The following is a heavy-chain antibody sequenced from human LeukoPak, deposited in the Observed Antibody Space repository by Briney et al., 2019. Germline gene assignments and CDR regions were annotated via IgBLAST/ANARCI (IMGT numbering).Heavy chain of an antibody. J-gene: IGHJ4*02. CDR3: AREYYDYVWGSYPLDY. D-gene: IGHD3-16*02. CDR2: IYTSGST. V-gene: IGHV4-4*07. CDR1: GGSISSYY. Sequence: SETLSLTCTVSGGSISSYYWSWIRQPAGKGLEWIGRIYTSGSTNYNPSLKSRVTISVDTSKNQFSLKLSSVTAADTAVYYCAREYYDYVWGSYPLDYWGQGTLVTVSS.